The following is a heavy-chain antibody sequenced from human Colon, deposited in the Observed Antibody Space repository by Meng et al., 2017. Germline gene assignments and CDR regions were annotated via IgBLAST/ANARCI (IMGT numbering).Heavy chain of an antibody. CDR2: IYTSDIT. Sequence: GESLKISCAASGFNVNTYYMDWVRQAPGKGLEWVSVIYTSDITYYTDSVKGRFTISRDSSKNTLYLQMNNLKAEETAVYYCARENMYFGSGQNDAFDIWGQGTLVTVSS. CDR3: ARENMYFGSGQNDAFDI. J-gene: IGHJ3*02. CDR1: GFNVNTYY. D-gene: IGHD3-10*01. V-gene: IGHV3-53*01.